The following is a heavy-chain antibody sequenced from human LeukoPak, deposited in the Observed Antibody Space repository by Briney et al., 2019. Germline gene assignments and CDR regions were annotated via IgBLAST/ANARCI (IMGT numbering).Heavy chain of an antibody. D-gene: IGHD6-13*01. J-gene: IGHJ4*02. CDR2: INPILGIA. CDR3: ARDYSSSWYFY. V-gene: IGHV1-69*04. CDR1: GGTFSSYA. Sequence: WASVKVSCKASGGTFSSYAISWVRQAPGQGLEWMGRINPILGIANYAQKFQGRVTITADKSTSTAYMELSSLRSEDTAVYYCARDYSSSWYFYWGQGTLVTVSS.